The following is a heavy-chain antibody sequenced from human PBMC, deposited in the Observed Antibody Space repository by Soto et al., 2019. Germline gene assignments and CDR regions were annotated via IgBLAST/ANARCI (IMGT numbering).Heavy chain of an antibody. J-gene: IGHJ6*02. D-gene: IGHD6-6*01. Sequence: GGSLRLSCAASGFTFSSYAMSWVRQAPGKGLEWVSAISGSGGSTYYADSVKGRFTISRDNSKNTLYLQMNSLRAEDTAVYYCAKPSSPGPDGDYYGMDVWGQGTTVTVSS. CDR1: GFTFSSYA. CDR3: AKPSSPGPDGDYYGMDV. CDR2: ISGSGGST. V-gene: IGHV3-23*01.